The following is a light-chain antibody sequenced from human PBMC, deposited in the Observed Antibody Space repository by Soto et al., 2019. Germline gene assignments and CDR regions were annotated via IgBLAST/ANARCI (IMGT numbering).Light chain of an antibody. CDR2: DVS. Sequence: QSALTQPASVSGSPGQSITISCTGTSSDVGAYNYVSWYQQHPGKVPKLMIYDVSDRPSGVSNRFSGSKSGNTASLPISGLQAEDEADYYCSSFTRSNSYVFGTGTKVTVL. CDR1: SSDVGAYNY. J-gene: IGLJ1*01. V-gene: IGLV2-14*03. CDR3: SSFTRSNSYV.